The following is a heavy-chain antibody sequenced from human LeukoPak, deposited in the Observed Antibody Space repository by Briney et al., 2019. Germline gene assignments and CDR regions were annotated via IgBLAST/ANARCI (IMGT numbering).Heavy chain of an antibody. CDR2: ISGSGGST. CDR1: GFTLDDYA. J-gene: IGHJ6*04. D-gene: IGHD3-10*02. Sequence: GGSLRLSCAASGFTLDDYAMHWVRHAPGKGLEWVSGISGSGGSTYYADSVKGRFTISRDDAKNSLYLQMNSLRAEDTAVYYCAELGITMIGGVWGKGTTVTISS. V-gene: IGHV3-9*01. CDR3: AELGITMIGGV.